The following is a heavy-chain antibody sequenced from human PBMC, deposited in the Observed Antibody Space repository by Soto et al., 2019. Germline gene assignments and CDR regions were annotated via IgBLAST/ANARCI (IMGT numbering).Heavy chain of an antibody. Sequence: PGGSLRLSCAASGFTFSSYAMSWVRQAPGKGLEWVSAISGSGGSTYYADSVKGRFPISRDNSKNTLYLQMNSLRAEDTAVYYCAKDSPQWLVRYYFDYWGQGTLVTVSS. D-gene: IGHD6-19*01. J-gene: IGHJ4*02. V-gene: IGHV3-23*01. CDR3: AKDSPQWLVRYYFDY. CDR2: ISGSGGST. CDR1: GFTFSSYA.